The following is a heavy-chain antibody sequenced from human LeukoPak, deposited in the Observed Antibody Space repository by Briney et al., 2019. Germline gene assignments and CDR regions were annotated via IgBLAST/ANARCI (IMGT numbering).Heavy chain of an antibody. CDR2: INPSGGST. CDR1: GYTFTSYY. V-gene: IGHV1-46*01. D-gene: IGHD5-18*01. CDR3: ARGRYSYGPQNYDYMDV. Sequence: AASVKVSCKASGYTFTSYYMHWVRQAPGQGLEWMGIINPSGGSTSYAQKFQGRVTMTRDMSTSTVYMELSSLRSEDTAVYYCARGRYSYGPQNYDYMDVWGKGTTVTISS. J-gene: IGHJ6*03.